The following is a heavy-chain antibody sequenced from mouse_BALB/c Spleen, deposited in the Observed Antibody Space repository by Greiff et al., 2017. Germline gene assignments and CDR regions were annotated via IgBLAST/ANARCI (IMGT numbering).Heavy chain of an antibody. Sequence: EVQRVESGGGLVQPGGSMKLSCVASGFTFSNYWMNWVRQSPEKGLEWVAEIRLKSNNYATHYAESVKGRFTISRDDSKSSVYLQMNNLRAEDTGIYYCTRRRGNSCFDYWGQGTTLTVSS. V-gene: IGHV6-6*02. D-gene: IGHD2-1*01. CDR3: TRRRGNSCFDY. CDR2: IRLKSNNYAT. J-gene: IGHJ2*01. CDR1: GFTFSNYW.